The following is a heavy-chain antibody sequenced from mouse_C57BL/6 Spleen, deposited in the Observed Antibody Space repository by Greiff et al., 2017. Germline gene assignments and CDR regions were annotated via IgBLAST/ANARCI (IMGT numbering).Heavy chain of an antibody. D-gene: IGHD3-2*02. CDR3: ASTAEATGFDY. CDR2: ISSGGSYT. CDR1: GFTFSSYG. V-gene: IGHV5-6*01. Sequence: EVQVVESGGDLAKPGASLKLSCAASGFTFSSYGMSWVRQTPDKRLEWVATISSGGSYTYYPDSVKGRITIARDNAKNTLYLQMSRLKSEDAAVYYCASTAEATGFDYWGQGTTLTVSS. J-gene: IGHJ2*01.